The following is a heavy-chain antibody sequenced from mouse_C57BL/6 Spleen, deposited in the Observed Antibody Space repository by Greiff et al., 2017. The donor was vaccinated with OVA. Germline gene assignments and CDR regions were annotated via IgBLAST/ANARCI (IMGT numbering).Heavy chain of an antibody. CDR2: ISDGGSYT. J-gene: IGHJ4*01. D-gene: IGHD1-1*01. CDR1: GFTFSSYA. Sequence: EVKLMESGGGLVKPGGSLKLSCAASGFTFSSYAMSWVRQTPEKRLEWVATISDGGSYTYYPDNVKGRFTISRDNAKNNLYLQMSHLKSEDTAMYYCARGHYGSSPYYAMDYWGQGTSVTVSS. CDR3: ARGHYGSSPYYAMDY. V-gene: IGHV5-4*03.